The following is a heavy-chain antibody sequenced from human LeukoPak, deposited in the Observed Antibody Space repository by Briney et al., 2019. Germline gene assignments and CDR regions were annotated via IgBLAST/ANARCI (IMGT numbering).Heavy chain of an antibody. CDR1: G. Sequence: GMHXVRXXXGKGLEGVAVIWYDGSNKYYADSVKGRFTISRDNSKNTLYLQMNSLRAEDTAVYYCARDSIFVSSGYYRPTYFDYWGQGTLVTVSS. J-gene: IGHJ4*02. D-gene: IGHD3-22*01. CDR3: ARDSIFVSSGYYRPTYFDY. CDR2: IWYDGSNK. V-gene: IGHV3-33*01.